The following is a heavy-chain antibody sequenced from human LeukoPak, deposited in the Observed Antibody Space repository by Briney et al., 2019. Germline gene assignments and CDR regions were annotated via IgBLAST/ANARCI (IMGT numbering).Heavy chain of an antibody. Sequence: ASVKVSCKASGYTFTSYGISWVRQAPGQGLEWMGWISAYNGNTNYAQKLQGRVTMTTDTSTSTAYMELRSLRSDDTAVYYCARDQGIYDLWSCDYWGQGTLVTVSS. D-gene: IGHD3-3*01. CDR3: ARDQGIYDLWSCDY. J-gene: IGHJ4*02. CDR2: ISAYNGNT. CDR1: GYTFTSYG. V-gene: IGHV1-18*01.